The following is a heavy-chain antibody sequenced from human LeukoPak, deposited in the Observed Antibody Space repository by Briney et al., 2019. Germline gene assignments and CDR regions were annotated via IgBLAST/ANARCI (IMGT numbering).Heavy chain of an antibody. Sequence: GRSLRLSCAASGFTFSSYGMHWVRQAPGKGLEWVAVISYDGSNKYYADSVKGRFTISRDNSKNTLYLQMNSLRAEDTAVYYCAKGGIAAAGIERGDYWGQGTLVTVSS. D-gene: IGHD6-13*01. CDR1: GFTFSSYG. J-gene: IGHJ4*02. CDR2: ISYDGSNK. V-gene: IGHV3-30*18. CDR3: AKGGIAAAGIERGDY.